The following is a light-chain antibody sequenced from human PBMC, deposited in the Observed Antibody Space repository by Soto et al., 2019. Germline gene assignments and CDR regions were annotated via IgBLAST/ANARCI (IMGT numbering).Light chain of an antibody. CDR1: QGIGNY. CDR2: GAS. J-gene: IGKJ3*01. CDR3: QSYNWFPIT. V-gene: IGKV1-27*01. Sequence: DIQMTQSPSSLAASVGNRVTISCRASQGIGNYLAWYQQKPGKVPKLLIYGASTLQSGVSSRFTGSGSGTDFTLTISSLQPEDVVTYYCQSYNWFPITFGPGTKVHIK.